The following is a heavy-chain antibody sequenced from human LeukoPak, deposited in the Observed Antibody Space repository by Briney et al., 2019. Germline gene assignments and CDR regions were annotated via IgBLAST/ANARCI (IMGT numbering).Heavy chain of an antibody. Sequence: GASVKVSCKASGYTFTSYDINWVRQATGQGLEWMGWMNPNSGNTGYAQKFQGRVTMTRNTSISTAYMELSSLRSEDTAVYYCARDSYIAVAGTDYYYGMDVWGQGTTVTVSS. D-gene: IGHD6-19*01. J-gene: IGHJ6*02. CDR2: MNPNSGNT. CDR1: GYTFTSYD. CDR3: ARDSYIAVAGTDYYYGMDV. V-gene: IGHV1-8*01.